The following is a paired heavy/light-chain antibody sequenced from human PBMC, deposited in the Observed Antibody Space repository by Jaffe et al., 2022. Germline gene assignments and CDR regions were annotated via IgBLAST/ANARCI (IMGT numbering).Heavy chain of an antibody. CDR2: IRSDGSNK. CDR3: VTDLRYLFEY. J-gene: IGHJ4*02. D-gene: IGHD3-9*01. CDR1: GLTFSYYG. Sequence: QVQLVESGGGVVQPGGSLRLSCAASGLTFSYYGMHWVRQAPGKGLEWVAYIRSDGSNKDYADSLKGRITISRDNSKNTLYVQMNSLRAEDTAVYYCVTDLRYLFEYWGQGTLVTVSS. V-gene: IGHV3-30*02.
Light chain of an antibody. Sequence: QSALTQPASVSGSPGQSITISCTGTSSDVGGYNYVSWYQQHPGKAPKLMIYEVSNRPSGVSNRFSGSKSGDTASLTISGLLAEDEADYYCSSYTSSSTRVFGTGTKVTVL. V-gene: IGLV2-14*01. CDR2: EVS. J-gene: IGLJ1*01. CDR1: SSDVGGYNY. CDR3: SSYTSSSTRV.